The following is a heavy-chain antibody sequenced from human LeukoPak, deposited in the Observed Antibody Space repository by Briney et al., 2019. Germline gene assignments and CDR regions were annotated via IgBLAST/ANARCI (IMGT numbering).Heavy chain of an antibody. V-gene: IGHV4-34*01. Sequence: SETLSLTCAIYGGSFSGYSWTWIRQPPGKGLEWIGEFSHSGFPVYNPSLGGRVTISIDASKNQFSLKLNSVTAADTAVYYCARVVGIAAAASEIDYWGQGTLVTVSS. J-gene: IGHJ4*02. CDR2: FSHSGFP. CDR3: ARVVGIAAAASEIDY. D-gene: IGHD6-13*01. CDR1: GGSFSGYS.